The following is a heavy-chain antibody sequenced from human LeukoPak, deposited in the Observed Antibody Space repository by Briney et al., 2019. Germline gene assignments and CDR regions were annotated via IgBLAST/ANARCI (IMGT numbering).Heavy chain of an antibody. V-gene: IGHV4-4*09. Sequence: SETLSLTCTVSGASITSYYWTWIRQPPGKGLEWIGYIYSSANRDLNPSLKSRVTISVDASKSQVSLKLFSVTASDTALYYCARSPFVVGVGATSWYFDLWGRGTLVTVSS. J-gene: IGHJ2*01. CDR3: ARSPFVVGVGATSWYFDL. D-gene: IGHD1-26*01. CDR2: IYSSANR. CDR1: GASITSYY.